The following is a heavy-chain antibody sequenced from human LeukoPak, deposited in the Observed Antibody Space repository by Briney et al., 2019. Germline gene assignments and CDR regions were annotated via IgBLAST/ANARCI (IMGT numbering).Heavy chain of an antibody. CDR3: AALGDFAPFGLDY. CDR1: GGSISSYY. V-gene: IGHV4-59*08. J-gene: IGHJ4*02. Sequence: PSETLSLTCTVSGGSISSYYWSWIRQPPGKGLEWIGYIYYSGSTNYNPSLKSRVTISVDTSKNQFSLKLSSVTAADTAVYYCAALGDFAPFGLDYWGQGALVTVSS. D-gene: IGHD4-17*01. CDR2: IYYSGST.